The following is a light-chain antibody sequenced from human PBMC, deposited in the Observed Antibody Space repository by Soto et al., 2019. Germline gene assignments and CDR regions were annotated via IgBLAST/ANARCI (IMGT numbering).Light chain of an antibody. CDR2: EVS. J-gene: IGLJ1*01. Sequence: QSVLTQPPSASGSFGQSVTISCTGTSSDVGGYNYVSWYQQHPGKAPKLMIYEVSERPSGVPDRFSGSKSGNTASLTVSGLQADDEADYYCSSYSGTNYHYVFGTGTKVIVL. CDR3: SSYSGTNYHYV. V-gene: IGLV2-8*01. CDR1: SSDVGGYNY.